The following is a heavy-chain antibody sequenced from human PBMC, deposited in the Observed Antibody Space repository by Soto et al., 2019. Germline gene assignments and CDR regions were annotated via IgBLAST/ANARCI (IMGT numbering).Heavy chain of an antibody. J-gene: IGHJ4*02. D-gene: IGHD2-2*01. CDR3: TRGYCTSATCWGLDY. CDR1: GFTFSGAA. Sequence: GGSLRLSCAASGFTFSGAAMHWVRQASGKGLEWVGRIRSRANSFATAYGASVKGRFTIFRDDSKNTVYLQMDSLKTEDTAVYYCTRGYCTSATCWGLDYWGQGTLVTVSS. CDR2: IRSRANSFAT. V-gene: IGHV3-73*01.